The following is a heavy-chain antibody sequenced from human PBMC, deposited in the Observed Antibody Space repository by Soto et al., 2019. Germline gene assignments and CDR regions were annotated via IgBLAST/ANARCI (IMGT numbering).Heavy chain of an antibody. V-gene: IGHV4-39*01. CDR2: IYYSGIT. CDR1: GVSISTSIYF. Sequence: SETLSLTCTVSGVSISTSIYFWGWIRHPPGKGLEWIASIYYSGITYYNPSLKSRVTLSADTSKNQFSLKVNSVTATDTAVYYCANTLRGDYYFFQHWGQGTLVTVSS. J-gene: IGHJ1*01. CDR3: ANTLRGDYYFFQH. D-gene: IGHD2-21*02.